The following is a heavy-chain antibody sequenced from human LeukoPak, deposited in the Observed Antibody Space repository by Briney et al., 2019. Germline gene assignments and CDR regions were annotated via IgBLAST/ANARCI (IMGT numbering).Heavy chain of an antibody. D-gene: IGHD3-22*01. Sequence: PGGSLRLSCAASGFTFSSYAMSWVRQAPGKGLEWVSAISGSGGSTYYADSVKGRFTISRDNSKNTLYLQMNSLRAEDTAVYYCAKTPTHTMIVVVITQYFDYWGQGTLVTVSS. V-gene: IGHV3-23*01. CDR2: ISGSGGST. J-gene: IGHJ4*02. CDR3: AKTPTHTMIVVVITQYFDY. CDR1: GFTFSSYA.